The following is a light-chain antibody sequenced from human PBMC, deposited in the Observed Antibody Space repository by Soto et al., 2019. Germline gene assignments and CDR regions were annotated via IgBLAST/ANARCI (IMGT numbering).Light chain of an antibody. V-gene: IGLV2-14*01. Sequence: SVLTQPAPLSGSPGQSITISCTGTSSDVGGYKYSSWYQQHPGKASKFMIYDVSNRPSVVSNRFSGSKSGNTASLTISGLQAEDEADYYCSSYTSSSTLDYGFGTGTKVTVL. CDR2: DVS. CDR3: SSYTSSSTLDYG. CDR1: SSDVGGYKY. J-gene: IGLJ1*01.